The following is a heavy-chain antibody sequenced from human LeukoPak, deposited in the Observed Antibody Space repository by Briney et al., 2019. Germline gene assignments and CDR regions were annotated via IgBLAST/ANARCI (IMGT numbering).Heavy chain of an antibody. V-gene: IGHV1-69*06. Sequence: SVKVSCKASGGTFSSYAISWVRQAPGQGLEWMGGIIPIFGTANYAQKFQGRVTITADKSTSTAYMELSSLRSEDTAVYYCARSGIVAAAGPYYFDYWGQGTLVTVSS. J-gene: IGHJ4*02. CDR1: GGTFSSYA. CDR2: IIPIFGTA. CDR3: ARSGIVAAAGPYYFDY. D-gene: IGHD6-13*01.